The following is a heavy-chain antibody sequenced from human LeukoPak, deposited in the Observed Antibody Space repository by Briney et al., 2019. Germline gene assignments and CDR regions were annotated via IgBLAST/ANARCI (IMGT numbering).Heavy chain of an antibody. Sequence: SETLSLTCSVSGGSISSSDDYWGFVRQTPGRGLEWMGSIYYTGSSHYNPSLKSRATISVDTSKNQFSLKLSSVPAADTAVYYCAGRRITIFGEVIRSRRHWFDPWGQGTLVTVSS. CDR2: IYYTGSS. CDR3: AGRRITIFGEVIRSRRHWFDP. D-gene: IGHD3-3*01. V-gene: IGHV4-39*01. CDR1: GGSISSSDDY. J-gene: IGHJ5*02.